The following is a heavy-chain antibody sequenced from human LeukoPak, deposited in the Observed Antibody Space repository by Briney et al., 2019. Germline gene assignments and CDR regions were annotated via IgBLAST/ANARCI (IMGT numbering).Heavy chain of an antibody. V-gene: IGHV4-61*01. J-gene: IGHJ3*02. CDR1: GGSVSSGSYY. CDR3: ARRGSGGRSFDI. CDR2: TSYSGST. Sequence: SETLSLTCTVSGGSVSSGSYYWTWIRQPPGKGLEWIGYTSYSGSTNYNPSLKSRVTISVDTSKNQFSLNLSSVTAADTAVYYCARRGSGGRSFDIWGQGTMVTVSS. D-gene: IGHD2-15*01.